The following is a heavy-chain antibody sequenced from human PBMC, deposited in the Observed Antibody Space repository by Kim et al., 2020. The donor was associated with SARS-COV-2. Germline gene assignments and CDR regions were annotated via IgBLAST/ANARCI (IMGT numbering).Heavy chain of an antibody. J-gene: IGHJ4*02. V-gene: IGHV3-48*04. CDR3: ARHYYEREIDY. CDR2: ISGSSSTI. CDR1: GFTFSTYS. Sequence: GGSLRLSCAASGFTFSTYSMNWVRQAPGKGLEWLSYISGSSSTIYYADSVKGRFTISRLNANNSLYLQMNSLRAEDTAIYYCARHYYEREIDYWGQGTLVTVSS. D-gene: IGHD3-16*01.